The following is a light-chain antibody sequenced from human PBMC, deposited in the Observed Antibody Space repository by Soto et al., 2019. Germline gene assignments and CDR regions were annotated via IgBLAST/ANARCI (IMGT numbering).Light chain of an antibody. Sequence: EIVLTQSPGTLSLSPGERATLSCRASQSLANSFIAWYQHKPGPAPRLLIYDTSSRASGIPDRFSGSGSGTDFTLTISRLETEDFAVFYCQQYGTSEIIFGQGTRLEIK. CDR3: QQYGTSEII. CDR1: QSLANSF. V-gene: IGKV3-20*01. J-gene: IGKJ5*01. CDR2: DTS.